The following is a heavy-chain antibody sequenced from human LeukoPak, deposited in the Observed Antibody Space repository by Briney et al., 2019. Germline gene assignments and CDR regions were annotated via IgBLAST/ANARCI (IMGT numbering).Heavy chain of an antibody. Sequence: GASVKVSCKASGYTFTGYYMHWVRQAPGQGLEWMGWISPNSGDTHYVQKFQGRVTMTRDTSISTAYMELSRLRSDDTAVYYCARDPNRAFDPWGQGTLVTVSS. D-gene: IGHD1-14*01. V-gene: IGHV1-2*02. J-gene: IGHJ5*02. CDR2: ISPNSGDT. CDR1: GYTFTGYY. CDR3: ARDPNRAFDP.